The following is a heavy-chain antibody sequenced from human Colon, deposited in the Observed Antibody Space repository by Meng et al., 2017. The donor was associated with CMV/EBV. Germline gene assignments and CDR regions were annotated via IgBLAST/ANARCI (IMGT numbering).Heavy chain of an antibody. CDR1: DFTFRNYA. Sequence: GGSLRLSCAASDFTFRNYAMTWVRRAPGRGLEAVSSISDSGDRTYYEDSVRGRFTISRDNSKDTLYLQMNSLRAEDMAIYYCARIFGHAAGHYYHALDVWGQGTTVTVSS. CDR3: ARIFGHAAGHYYHALDV. J-gene: IGHJ6*02. CDR2: ISDSGDRT. D-gene: IGHD3-3*01. V-gene: IGHV3-23*01.